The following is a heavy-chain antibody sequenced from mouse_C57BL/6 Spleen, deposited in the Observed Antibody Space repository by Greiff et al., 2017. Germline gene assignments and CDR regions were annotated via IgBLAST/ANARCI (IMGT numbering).Heavy chain of an antibody. V-gene: IGHV5-4*03. CDR1: GFTFSSYA. CDR3: ARYDYDVGYAIDY. CDR2: ISDGGSYT. J-gene: IGHJ4*01. Sequence: EVMLVESGGGLVKPGGSLKLSCAASGFTFSSYAMSWVRQTPEKRLEWVATISDGGSYTYYPDNVKGRFTISRDNAKNNLYLQMSHLKSEDTAMYYCARYDYDVGYAIDYWGQGTSVTVSS. D-gene: IGHD2-4*01.